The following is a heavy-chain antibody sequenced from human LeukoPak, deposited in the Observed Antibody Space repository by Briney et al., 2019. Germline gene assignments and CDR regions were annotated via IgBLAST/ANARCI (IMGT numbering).Heavy chain of an antibody. D-gene: IGHD3-22*01. J-gene: IGHJ4*02. CDR1: GFTFSSYS. CDR3: ARGPSSGYPLPMRY. CDR2: ISSSSSYI. V-gene: IGHV3-21*01. Sequence: GGSLRLSCAASGFTFSSYSMNWVRQAPGEGLEWVSSISSSSSYIYYADSVKGRFTISRDNAKNSLYLQMNSLRAEDTAVYYCARGPSSGYPLPMRYWGQGTLVTVSS.